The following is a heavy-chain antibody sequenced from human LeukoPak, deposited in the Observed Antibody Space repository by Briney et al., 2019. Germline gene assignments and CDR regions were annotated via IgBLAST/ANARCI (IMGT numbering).Heavy chain of an antibody. V-gene: IGHV1-69*05. D-gene: IGHD6-6*01. CDR2: IIPIFGTA. CDR3: ASATALPPEVNWFNP. J-gene: IGHJ5*02. Sequence: SVKVSCKASGGTFSSYAISWVRQAPGQGLEWMGGIIPIFGTANYAQKFQGRVTITTDESTSTAYMELSSLRSEDTAVYYCASATALPPEVNWFNPWGQGTLVTVSS. CDR1: GGTFSSYA.